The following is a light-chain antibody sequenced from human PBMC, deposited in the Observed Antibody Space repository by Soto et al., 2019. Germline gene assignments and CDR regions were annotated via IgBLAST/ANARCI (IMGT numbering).Light chain of an antibody. V-gene: IGKV3D-15*01. CDR2: GAS. CDR3: QQYNNLPFT. Sequence: EIVMTQSPATLSVSPGERATLSCRASQSVSSNLAWYQQKPGQVPRLLIYGASTRATGIPARFSGSGSGTAFTLTISSLQSEDFAFYYCQQYNNLPFTFGPGTHVHIK. CDR1: QSVSSN. J-gene: IGKJ3*01.